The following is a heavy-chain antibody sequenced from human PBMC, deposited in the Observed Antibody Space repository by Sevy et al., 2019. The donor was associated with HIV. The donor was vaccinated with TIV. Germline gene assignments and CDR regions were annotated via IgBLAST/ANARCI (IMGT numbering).Heavy chain of an antibody. V-gene: IGHV3-21*01. Sequence: GGSLRLSCAASGFTFSSYRMNWVRQAPGKGLEWVSSISSSSSYIYYADSVKGRFTISRDNAKNSLYLQMNSLRAEDTAVYYCATDGYYYDILTGYTNYYFDYWGQGTLVTVSS. CDR3: ATDGYYYDILTGYTNYYFDY. J-gene: IGHJ4*02. D-gene: IGHD3-9*01. CDR1: GFTFSSYR. CDR2: ISSSSSYI.